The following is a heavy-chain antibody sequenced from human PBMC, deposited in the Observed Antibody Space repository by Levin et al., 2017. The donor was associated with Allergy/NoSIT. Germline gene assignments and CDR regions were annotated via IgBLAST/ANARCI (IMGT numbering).Heavy chain of an antibody. CDR2: ISSSGDGT. CDR1: GFTFSSYE. Sequence: LSLTCAASGFTFSSYEMNWVRQAPGKGLEWLSHISSSGDGTYYADSVKGRFTISRDNAKTSLFLQMNSLRAEDTAVYYCARNYYGLGRLFDHWGQGTLVTVSS. D-gene: IGHD3-10*01. CDR3: ARNYYGLGRLFDH. V-gene: IGHV3-48*03. J-gene: IGHJ4*02.